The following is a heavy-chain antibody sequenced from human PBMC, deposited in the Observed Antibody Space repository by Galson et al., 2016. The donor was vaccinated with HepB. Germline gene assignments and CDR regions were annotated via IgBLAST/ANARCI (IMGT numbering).Heavy chain of an antibody. Sequence: SLRLSCAASGFTFNRSTINWVRQAPGKGLQWVSSISSTGTYIYYADSLMGRFTISRDNAKNSLFLQLDSLGAEDTAVYYCARSAEGYTSSWSNFDYWGQGTLVTVSS. J-gene: IGHJ4*02. V-gene: IGHV3-21*06. CDR1: GFTFNRST. D-gene: IGHD6-13*01. CDR3: ARSAEGYTSSWSNFDY. CDR2: ISSTGTYI.